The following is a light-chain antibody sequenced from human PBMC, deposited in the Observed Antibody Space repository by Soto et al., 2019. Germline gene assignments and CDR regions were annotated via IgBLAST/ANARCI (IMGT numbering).Light chain of an antibody. CDR1: SSVVGAYNY. Sequence: QSSLAQPASVSGSHGQSIAISCTGTSSVVGAYNYVSWYLQYPGKVPKLVIFDVSFRPSGVSNRFSGSKSGNTASLTISGLQAEDEADYYCKSFTTSDTYVFGTGTKVTVL. CDR2: DVS. V-gene: IGLV2-14*01. CDR3: KSFTTSDTYV. J-gene: IGLJ1*01.